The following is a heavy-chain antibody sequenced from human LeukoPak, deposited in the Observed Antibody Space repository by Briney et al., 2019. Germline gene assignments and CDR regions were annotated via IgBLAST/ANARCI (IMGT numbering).Heavy chain of an antibody. Sequence: PGRSLRLSCAASGFNFNSHGMNWVRQAPGKGLEWVSYISSSGSTIYYADSVKGRFTISRDNSKNTLYLQMNSLRAEDTAVYYCAKHPRHCGGDCYSDFDYWGQGTTVSVSA. CDR1: GFNFNSHG. D-gene: IGHD2-21*02. CDR3: AKHPRHCGGDCYSDFDY. J-gene: IGHJ4*02. CDR2: ISSSGSTI. V-gene: IGHV3-48*01.